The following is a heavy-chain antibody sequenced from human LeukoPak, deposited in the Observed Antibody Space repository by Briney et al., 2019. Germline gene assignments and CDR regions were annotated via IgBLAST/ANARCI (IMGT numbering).Heavy chain of an antibody. Sequence: RGSLRLSCAASGFTFRSYNMHWVRQAPGKGLEWVAFIRHDESDKYYADSLKGRFTISRDNSKNTVWLQMNSLRAEDTAMYYCAKDSGAGDCAFDYWGQGTLVTVSS. CDR3: AKDSGAGDCAFDY. D-gene: IGHD2-21*02. CDR2: IRHDESDK. CDR1: GFTFRSYN. J-gene: IGHJ4*02. V-gene: IGHV3-30*02.